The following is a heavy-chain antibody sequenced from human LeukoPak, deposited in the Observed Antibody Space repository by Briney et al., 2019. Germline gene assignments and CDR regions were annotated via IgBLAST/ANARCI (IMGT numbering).Heavy chain of an antibody. Sequence: PSETLSLTRTVTGGSMTNYYWTWIRQSPGKGLEWIGHTYYSGNTNYNPSLKSRVTISIDTSKNQFSLKLSSVTAADTAVYYCTRGRAYYDSTGYYYWGRGILVTVSS. J-gene: IGHJ4*02. V-gene: IGHV4-59*01. CDR1: GGSMTNYY. CDR3: TRGRAYYDSTGYYY. D-gene: IGHD3-22*01. CDR2: TYYSGNT.